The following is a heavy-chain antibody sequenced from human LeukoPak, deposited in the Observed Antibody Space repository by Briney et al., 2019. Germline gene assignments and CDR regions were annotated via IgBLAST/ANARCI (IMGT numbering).Heavy chain of an antibody. CDR1: GGTFSSYA. CDR3: ARADSSGYYQRRDAFDI. V-gene: IGHV1-69*04. CDR2: IIPIFGIA. Sequence: SVKVSCKASGGTFSSYAISWVRQAPGQGLEWMGRIIPIFGIANYAQKFQGRVTITADKSTSTAYMELSSLRSEDTAVYYCARADSSGYYQRRDAFDIRGQGTMVTVSS. D-gene: IGHD3-22*01. J-gene: IGHJ3*02.